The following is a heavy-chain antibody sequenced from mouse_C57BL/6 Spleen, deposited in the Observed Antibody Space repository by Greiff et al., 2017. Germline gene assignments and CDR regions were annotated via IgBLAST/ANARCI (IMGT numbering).Heavy chain of an antibody. CDR2: ISSGSSTI. CDR3: ARWLDFFDY. J-gene: IGHJ2*01. V-gene: IGHV5-17*01. D-gene: IGHD1-2*01. CDR1: GFTFSDYG. Sequence: DVKLVESGGGLVKPGGSLKLSCAASGFTFSDYGMHWVRQAPEEGLEWVAYISSGSSTIYYADTVKGRFTISRDNAKNTLFLQMTSLRSEDTAMYYCARWLDFFDYWGQGTTLTVSS.